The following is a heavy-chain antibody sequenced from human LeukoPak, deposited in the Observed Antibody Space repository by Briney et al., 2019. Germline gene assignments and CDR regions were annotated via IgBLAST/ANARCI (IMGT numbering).Heavy chain of an antibody. J-gene: IGHJ6*02. CDR3: AREVVVRGVIPKLYGMDV. D-gene: IGHD3-10*01. Sequence: GASVKVSCKASGYTFTGYYMHWVRQAPGQGLEWMGWINPNSGGTNYAQKFQGRVTMTRDTSISTAYMELSRPRSDDTAVYYCAREVVVRGVIPKLYGMDVWGQGTTVTVSS. CDR1: GYTFTGYY. CDR2: INPNSGGT. V-gene: IGHV1-2*02.